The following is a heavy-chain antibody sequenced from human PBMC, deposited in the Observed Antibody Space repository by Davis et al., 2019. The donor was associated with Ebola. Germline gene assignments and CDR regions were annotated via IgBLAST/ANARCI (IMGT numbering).Heavy chain of an antibody. V-gene: IGHV1-46*01. CDR1: GYTFTNYY. D-gene: IGHD2-2*01. CDR3: AREGKYRDESRTFDY. Sequence: ASVKVSCKASGYTFTNYYMHWVRQAPGQGLEWMGIINPSGGSTSYAQKFQGRVTMTRDTSTSTVYMELSSLRAEDTAVYYCAREGKYRDESRTFDYWGQGTLVTVSS. J-gene: IGHJ4*02. CDR2: INPSGGST.